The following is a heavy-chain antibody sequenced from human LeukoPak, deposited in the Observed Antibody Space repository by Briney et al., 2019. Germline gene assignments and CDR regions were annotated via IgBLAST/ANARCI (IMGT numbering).Heavy chain of an antibody. CDR2: INHSGST. D-gene: IGHD3-22*01. J-gene: IGHJ3*02. V-gene: IGHV4-34*01. CDR3: AREGYFDSSGFGSAFDI. CDR1: GGSFSGYY. Sequence: SETLSLTCTVYGGSFSGYYWSWIRQPPGKWLEWIGEINHSGSTNYNPSLKSRVTISVDTSKNQFSLKLSSVTAADTAVYYCAREGYFDSSGFGSAFDIWGQGTMVTVSS.